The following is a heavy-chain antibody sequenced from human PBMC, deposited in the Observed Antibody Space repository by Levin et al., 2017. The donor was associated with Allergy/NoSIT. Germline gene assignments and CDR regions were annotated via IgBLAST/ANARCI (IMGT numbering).Heavy chain of an antibody. CDR1: GDSVSSTSAA. D-gene: IGHD6-13*01. J-gene: IGHJ5*02. V-gene: IGHV6-1*01. CDR3: ARGGIAAAGGNWFDP. CDR2: TYYRSKWYN. Sequence: SQTLSLTCAISGDSVSSTSAAWNWIRQSPSRGLEWLGRTYYRSKWYNDYAVSVKSRITINPDTSKNQFSLQLNSVTPEDTAVYYCARGGIAAAGGNWFDPWGQGTLVTVSS.